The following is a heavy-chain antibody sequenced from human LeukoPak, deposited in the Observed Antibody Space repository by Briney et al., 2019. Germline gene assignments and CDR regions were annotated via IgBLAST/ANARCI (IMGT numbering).Heavy chain of an antibody. CDR3: AKFRLTMVRGVITMFDY. CDR1: GFTFSSYA. J-gene: IGHJ4*02. V-gene: IGHV3-23*01. Sequence: GGSLRLSCAASGFTFSSYAMSWVRQAPGKGLEWVSAISGSGGSTYYADSVKGRFTISRDNSKNTLYLQMNSLRAEGTAVYYCAKFRLTMVRGVITMFDYWGQGTLVTVSS. CDR2: ISGSGGST. D-gene: IGHD3-10*01.